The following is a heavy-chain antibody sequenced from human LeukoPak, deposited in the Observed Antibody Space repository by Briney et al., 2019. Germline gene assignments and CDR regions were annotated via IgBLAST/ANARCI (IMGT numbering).Heavy chain of an antibody. CDR2: ISSSSSYI. Sequence: GGSLRLSCAASGFTFSSYSMNWVRQAPGKGLEWVSSISSSSSYIYYADSVKGRFTISRDNAKNSLYLQMNSLRAEDTAVYYCARIMVRGVIIDYRGQGTLVTVSS. D-gene: IGHD3-10*01. CDR1: GFTFSSYS. CDR3: ARIMVRGVIIDY. J-gene: IGHJ4*02. V-gene: IGHV3-21*01.